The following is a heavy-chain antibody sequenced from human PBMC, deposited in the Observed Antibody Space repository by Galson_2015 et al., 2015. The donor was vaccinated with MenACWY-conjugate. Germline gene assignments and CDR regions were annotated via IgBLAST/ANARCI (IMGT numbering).Heavy chain of an antibody. J-gene: IGHJ4*02. D-gene: IGHD2-8*01. CDR2: INSEGTSI. V-gene: IGHV3-74*03. Sequence: SLRLSCAASGITLSGRWMHWIRQTPEKGLVWVARINSEGTSIACADSVKGRFTISRDNAKNTLNLQMNSLRAEDSALYYCVREGVYCPHGVCYMATFDYWGQGTLVAVSS. CDR1: GITLSGRW. CDR3: VREGVYCPHGVCYMATFDY.